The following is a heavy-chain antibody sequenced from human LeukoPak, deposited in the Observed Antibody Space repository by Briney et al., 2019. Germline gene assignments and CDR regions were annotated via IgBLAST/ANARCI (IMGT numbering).Heavy chain of an antibody. D-gene: IGHD3-22*01. CDR3: ARGRSSSGYDY. CDR1: GGSFSGYY. V-gene: IGHV4-34*01. Sequence: SETLSLTCAVYGGSFSGYYWSWIRQPPGKGLELIGEINHSGSTNYNPSLKSRVTISVDTSKNQFSLKLSSVTAADTAVYYCARGRSSSGYDYWGQGTLVTVSS. CDR2: INHSGST. J-gene: IGHJ4*02.